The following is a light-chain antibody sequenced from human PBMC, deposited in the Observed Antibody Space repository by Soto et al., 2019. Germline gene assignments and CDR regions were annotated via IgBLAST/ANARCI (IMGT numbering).Light chain of an antibody. V-gene: IGLV2-18*02. CDR1: SSDVGSYNR. J-gene: IGLJ1*01. CDR2: EVS. CDR3: SSYTSSSTYV. Sequence: ALTQPPSVSGSPGQSVAISCTGTSSDVGSYNRVSWYQQPPGTAPKVMIYEVSNRPSGVPDRFSGSKSGNTASLTISGLQAEDEADYYCSSYTSSSTYVFGTGTKVTVL.